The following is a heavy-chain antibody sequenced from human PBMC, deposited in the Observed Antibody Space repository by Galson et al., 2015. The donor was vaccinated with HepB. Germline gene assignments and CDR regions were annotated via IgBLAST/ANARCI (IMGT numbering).Heavy chain of an antibody. Sequence: SLRLPCAASGFTFSSYSMNWVRQAPGKGLEWVSSISSSSSYIYYADSVKGRFTISRDNAKNSLYLQMNSLRAEDTAVYYCARDRPSTVAGFDYWGQGTLVTVSS. J-gene: IGHJ4*02. CDR3: ARDRPSTVAGFDY. D-gene: IGHD6-19*01. CDR2: ISSSSSYI. V-gene: IGHV3-21*01. CDR1: GFTFSSYS.